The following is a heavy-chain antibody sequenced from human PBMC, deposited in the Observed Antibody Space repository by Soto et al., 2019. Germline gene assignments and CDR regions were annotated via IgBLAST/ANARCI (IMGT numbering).Heavy chain of an antibody. D-gene: IGHD6-19*01. Sequence: PGGSLRLSCAASGFTFSSYGMHWVHQAPGKGLEWVAVIWYDGSNKYYADSVKGRFTISRDNSKNTLYLQMNSLRAEDTAVYYCAREAGSGWYSGMDVWGQGTTVTVSS. CDR1: GFTFSSYG. CDR2: IWYDGSNK. CDR3: AREAGSGWYSGMDV. V-gene: IGHV3-33*01. J-gene: IGHJ6*02.